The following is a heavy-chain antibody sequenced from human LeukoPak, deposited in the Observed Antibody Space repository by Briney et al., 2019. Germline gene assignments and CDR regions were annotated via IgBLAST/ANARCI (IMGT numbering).Heavy chain of an antibody. J-gene: IGHJ4*02. CDR1: GFTFSSYW. V-gene: IGHV3-7*01. Sequence: GGSLRLSCAASGFTFSSYWMSWVRQAPGEGLEWVANIKQDGSEKYYVDSVKGRFTISRDNAKNSMYLQMNSLRAEDTAVYYCARPYSSGWYAQFDCWGQGTLVTVSS. D-gene: IGHD6-19*01. CDR3: ARPYSSGWYAQFDC. CDR2: IKQDGSEK.